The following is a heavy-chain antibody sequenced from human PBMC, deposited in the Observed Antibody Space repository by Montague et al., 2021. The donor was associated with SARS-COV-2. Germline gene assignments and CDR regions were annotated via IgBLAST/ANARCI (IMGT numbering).Heavy chain of an antibody. J-gene: IGHJ4*02. CDR2: VLSSGST. Sequence: SETLSLTCTVSGGSIFSNSFYWGWIRQSPGQGLEWIGNVLSSGSTFYNPSLRSRVTMSEDMSKNQFSLKLMSATAADTAVYYCARSTAGTSHFDYWGQGTLVTVSS. V-gene: IGHV4-39*01. CDR3: ARSTAGTSHFDY. CDR1: GGSIFSNSFY. D-gene: IGHD1-7*01.